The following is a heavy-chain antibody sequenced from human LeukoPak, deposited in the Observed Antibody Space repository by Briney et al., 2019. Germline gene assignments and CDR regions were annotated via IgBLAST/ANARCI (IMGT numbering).Heavy chain of an antibody. J-gene: IGHJ4*02. CDR1: GFTFSNYA. CDR2: VRGSGDST. V-gene: IGHV3-23*01. D-gene: IGHD3-22*01. CDR3: ARVPYYDSSGPSLDDY. Sequence: GGSLRLSCAASGFTFSNYAMNWVRQAPGKGLEWVSGVRGSGDSTYYADSVKGRFTISRDNSKNTLYLQMNSLRAEDTAVYYCARVPYYDSSGPSLDDYWGQGTLVTVSS.